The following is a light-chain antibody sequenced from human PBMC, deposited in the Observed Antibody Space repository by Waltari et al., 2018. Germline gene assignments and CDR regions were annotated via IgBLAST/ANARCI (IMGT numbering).Light chain of an antibody. Sequence: DIQMTQSSSSLSASVGDRVTITCRASQTITGYLNWYQQKPGRAPQLLIYGTSTLQTGMSSRFSGSGSGTDFTLTISSLQVEDLATYYCQESYSSLFTFGPGTKVGIK. CDR1: QTITGY. CDR3: QESYSSLFT. J-gene: IGKJ3*01. V-gene: IGKV1-39*01. CDR2: GTS.